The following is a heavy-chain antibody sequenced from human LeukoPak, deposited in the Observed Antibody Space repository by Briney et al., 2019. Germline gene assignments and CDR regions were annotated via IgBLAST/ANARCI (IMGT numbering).Heavy chain of an antibody. J-gene: IGHJ3*01. D-gene: IGHD3-22*01. V-gene: IGHV4-4*02. Sequence: PGGSLRLSCAASGFTFDDYGMNWVRQPPGKGLEWIGEIYHSGTTNYKPSLKRRVTISVDKSKNQVSLKLSSVTAADTAVYYCARTLYDSGGYYSYGAFDVWGQGTMVTVSS. CDR3: ARTLYDSGGYYSYGAFDV. CDR2: IYHSGTT. CDR1: GFTFDDYG.